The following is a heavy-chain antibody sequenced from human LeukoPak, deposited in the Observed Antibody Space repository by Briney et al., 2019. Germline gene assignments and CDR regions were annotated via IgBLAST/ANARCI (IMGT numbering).Heavy chain of an antibody. CDR1: GFTFSSHA. J-gene: IGHJ4*02. Sequence: GGALRLSCAASGFTFSSHAMSGVRQAPGMGLEWAAAISRSGTNTYCVDSVKGRFTISRDSSKNTLHLQMDRLRAEDTAVYYCAKDWPVSGDHYSPFDYWGQGTLVTVSS. D-gene: IGHD4-11*01. V-gene: IGHV3-23*01. CDR3: AKDWPVSGDHYSPFDY. CDR2: ISRSGTNT.